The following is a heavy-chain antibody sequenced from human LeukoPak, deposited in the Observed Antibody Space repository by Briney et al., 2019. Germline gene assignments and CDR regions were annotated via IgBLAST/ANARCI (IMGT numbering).Heavy chain of an antibody. D-gene: IGHD5-12*01. Sequence: SETLSLTCTVSGGSISSGDYYWSWIRQPPGKGLEWIGYIYYSGSTYYNPSLKSRVTISVDTSKNQFSLKLSSVTAADTAVYYCARVDSGYDLTFDYWGQGTLVTVSS. J-gene: IGHJ4*02. CDR1: GGSISSGDYY. CDR3: ARVDSGYDLTFDY. V-gene: IGHV4-30-4*01. CDR2: IYYSGST.